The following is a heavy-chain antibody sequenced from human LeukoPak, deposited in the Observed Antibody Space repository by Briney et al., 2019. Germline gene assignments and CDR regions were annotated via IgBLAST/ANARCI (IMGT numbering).Heavy chain of an antibody. CDR2: INHNNGGT. J-gene: IGHJ6*03. V-gene: IGHV1-2*04. CDR1: GYTFTGYY. Sequence: ASVKVSCKASGYTFTGYYMHWVRQAPGQGLEWMGWINHNNGGTNSAQKFQGWVTMTRDTSISTAYMELSRLKSDDTAVYYCAKDHSGYCMSSSSLCYMDVWGKGTTVTVSS. CDR3: AKDHSGYCMSSSSLCYMDV. D-gene: IGHD2-15*01.